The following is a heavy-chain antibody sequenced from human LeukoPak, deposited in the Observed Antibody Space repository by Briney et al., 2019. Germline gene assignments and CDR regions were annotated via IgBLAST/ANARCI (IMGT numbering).Heavy chain of an antibody. D-gene: IGHD3-16*01. V-gene: IGHV4-4*07. CDR2: IYTSGST. Sequence: SETLSLTCTVSGGSISSYYWSWIRQPAGKGLEWIGRIYTSGSTNYNPSLKSRVTISVDTSKNQFSLKLNSVTAADTAVYYCARWGEVYWYFDLWGRGTLVTVSS. CDR1: GGSISSYY. J-gene: IGHJ2*01. CDR3: ARWGEVYWYFDL.